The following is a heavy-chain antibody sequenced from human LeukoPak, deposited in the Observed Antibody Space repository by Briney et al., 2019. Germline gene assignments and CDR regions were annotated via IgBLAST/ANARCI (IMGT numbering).Heavy chain of an antibody. Sequence: GGSLRLSCAASGFTFSSYSMNWVRQAPGKGLEWVSSISSSSSYIYYADSVKGRFTISRDNSKNTLYLQMNSLRAEDTAVYYCAKVARRGYSSTDPFDYWGQGTLVTVSS. V-gene: IGHV3-21*01. CDR3: AKVARRGYSSTDPFDY. J-gene: IGHJ4*02. D-gene: IGHD5-18*01. CDR2: ISSSSSYI. CDR1: GFTFSSYS.